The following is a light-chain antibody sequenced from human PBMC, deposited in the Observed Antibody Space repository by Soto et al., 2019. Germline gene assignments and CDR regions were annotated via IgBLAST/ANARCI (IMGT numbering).Light chain of an antibody. V-gene: IGLV2-14*01. J-gene: IGLJ1*01. CDR3: SSHTSSSTPYV. CDR1: SSDDGGYNY. Sequence: QSALTQPASVSGSPGQSITISCTGTSSDDGGYNYVSWYQQHPGKAPKLMIYDVSNRPSGVSNRFSGSKSGNTASLTISGLQAEDEADYYCSSHTSSSTPYVFGTGTKVTVL. CDR2: DVS.